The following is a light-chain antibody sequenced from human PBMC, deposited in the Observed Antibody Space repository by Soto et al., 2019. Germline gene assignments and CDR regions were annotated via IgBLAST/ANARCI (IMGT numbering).Light chain of an antibody. CDR1: EGLGKT. Sequence: EIVLTQSPATLSLSPGDRATLSCRASEGLGKTLAWYQQKPGQAPRLLIYDVFKRVTGIPARFSGSGSGTDFPLTISSLEPEDFAVYYCQQRNTWPLTFGGGTKVEIK. CDR2: DVF. J-gene: IGKJ4*01. V-gene: IGKV3-11*01. CDR3: QQRNTWPLT.